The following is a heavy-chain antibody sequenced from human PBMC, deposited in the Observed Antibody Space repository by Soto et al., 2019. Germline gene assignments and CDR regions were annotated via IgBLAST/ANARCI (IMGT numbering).Heavy chain of an antibody. V-gene: IGHV4-31*03. CDR3: ARLTGSGSYYKLPWFDP. J-gene: IGHJ5*02. CDR1: GGSISSGGYY. D-gene: IGHD3-10*01. CDR2: IYYSGST. Sequence: PSETLSLTCTVSGGSISSGGYYWSWIRQHPGKGLEWIGYIYYSGSTYYNPSLKSRVTISVDTSKNQFSLKLSSVTAADTAVYYCARLTGSGSYYKLPWFDPWGQGTLVTVSS.